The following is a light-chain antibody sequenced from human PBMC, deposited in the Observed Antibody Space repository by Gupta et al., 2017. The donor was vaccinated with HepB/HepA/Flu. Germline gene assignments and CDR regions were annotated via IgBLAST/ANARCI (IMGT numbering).Light chain of an antibody. Sequence: QSALTQPASVSGSPGHSTPISCPGTSSDVGGYKYVSWYQQNPGKAHKLMIYDVSNRPSGVSNRFSGSKSGNTASLTISRRQAEDEADYYCSSYAGGSTILFGGGTKLTVL. J-gene: IGLJ2*01. CDR2: DVS. CDR3: SSYAGGSTIL. V-gene: IGLV2-14*03. CDR1: SSDVGGYKY.